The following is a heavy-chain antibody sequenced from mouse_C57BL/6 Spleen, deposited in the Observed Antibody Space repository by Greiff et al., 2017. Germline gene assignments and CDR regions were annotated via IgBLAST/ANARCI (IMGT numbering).Heavy chain of an antibody. D-gene: IGHD1-2*01. CDR2: IYPRSGNT. V-gene: IGHV1-81*01. CDR1: GYTFTSYG. Sequence: QVQLQQSGAELARPGASVKLSCKASGYTFTSYGISWVKQRTGQGLEWIGEIYPRSGNTYYNEKFKGQAILTADKSSRTAYMELRSLSSEDSAVYFCARTAGSPCDYWGQGNTLTVSS. CDR3: ARTAGSPCDY. J-gene: IGHJ2*01.